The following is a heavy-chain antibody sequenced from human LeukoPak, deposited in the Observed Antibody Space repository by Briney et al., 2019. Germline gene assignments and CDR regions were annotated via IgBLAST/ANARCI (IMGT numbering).Heavy chain of an antibody. Sequence: EGSLGLFCAPSGFTFHSNRMKWVRQAPGKGPEWVSSISSTSSYMYYAKSLKGRFTISRDNSKNSLYLQMNSLRAEDTAVYYCARAPLRGGYYYYYMDVWGKGTTVTVSS. D-gene: IGHD3-16*01. CDR3: ARAPLRGGYYYYYMDV. CDR2: ISSTSSYM. J-gene: IGHJ6*03. CDR1: GFTFHSNR. V-gene: IGHV3-21*01.